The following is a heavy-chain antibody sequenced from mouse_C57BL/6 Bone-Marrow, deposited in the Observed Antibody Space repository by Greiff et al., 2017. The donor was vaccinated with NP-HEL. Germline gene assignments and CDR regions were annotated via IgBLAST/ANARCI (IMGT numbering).Heavy chain of an antibody. J-gene: IGHJ3*01. CDR3: ARTGDYGSSSFAY. Sequence: VHLVESGAELVKPGASVKMSCKASGYTFTTYPIEWMKQNPGKSLEWIGNFHPYNGDTKYNEKFKGKATLTVEKSSSTVYLELSRLTSDDSAVYYCARTGDYGSSSFAYWGQGTLVTVSA. V-gene: IGHV1-47*01. D-gene: IGHD1-1*01. CDR2: FHPYNGDT. CDR1: GYTFTTYP.